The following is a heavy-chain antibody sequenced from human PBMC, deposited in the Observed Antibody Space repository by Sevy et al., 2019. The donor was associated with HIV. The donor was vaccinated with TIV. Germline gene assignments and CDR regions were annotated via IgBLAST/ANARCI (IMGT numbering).Heavy chain of an antibody. CDR2: MSSNGARI. V-gene: IGHV3-74*01. CDR3: ASGGGSSGSSFDFDF. CDR1: GITLRHYW. Sequence: GGSLRLSCVGSGITLRHYWVHWVRQAPGKGLVWVSCMSSNGARIVYADSVKGRFTISRDNAKDTVYLQMSSLRPEDTAMYYCASGGGSSGSSFDFDFWGPGTLVTVSS. D-gene: IGHD1-26*01. J-gene: IGHJ4*02.